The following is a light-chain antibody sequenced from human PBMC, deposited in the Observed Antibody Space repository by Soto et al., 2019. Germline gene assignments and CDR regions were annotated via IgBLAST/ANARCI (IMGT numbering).Light chain of an antibody. CDR2: EGR. Sequence: QSVLTQPASVSGSPGQSITISCTGTSSDIGNYNYVSWYQQHPDKAHKVMIYEGRNRPSGVSSRFSGSKSGNTASLTISGLQPDDEADYYCSSETTSYTWVFGGGTKVTVL. V-gene: IGLV2-14*01. CDR1: SSDIGNYNY. CDR3: SSETTSYTWV. J-gene: IGLJ3*02.